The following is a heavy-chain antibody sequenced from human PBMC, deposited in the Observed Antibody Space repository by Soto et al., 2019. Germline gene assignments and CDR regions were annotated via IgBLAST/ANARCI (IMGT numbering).Heavy chain of an antibody. D-gene: IGHD5-18*01. J-gene: IGHJ4*02. Sequence: EVQLVESGGGLVQPGGSLKLSCAASGFTFSDSAMHWVRQASGKGLEWVGRIRNKGNNYATAYTASMKGRFTISRDDSKNTVYLQMNSLKIDDTAVYYCTSRRDWTAVDPLDYWGLGTLVTVSS. CDR3: TSRRDWTAVDPLDY. V-gene: IGHV3-73*02. CDR2: IRNKGNNYAT. CDR1: GFTFSDSA.